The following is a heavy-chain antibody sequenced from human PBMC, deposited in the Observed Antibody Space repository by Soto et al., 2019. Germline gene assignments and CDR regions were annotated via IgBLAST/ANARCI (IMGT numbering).Heavy chain of an antibody. D-gene: IGHD3-3*01. Sequence: SETLSLTCTVSGGSISSYYWSWIRQPPGKGLEWIGYIYYSGSTNYNPSLKSRVTISVDTSKNQFSLKLSSVTAADTAVYCCARTSGVLEWLLYLENWGQGTLVTVSS. V-gene: IGHV4-59*08. J-gene: IGHJ4*02. CDR2: IYYSGST. CDR3: ARTSGVLEWLLYLEN. CDR1: GGSISSYY.